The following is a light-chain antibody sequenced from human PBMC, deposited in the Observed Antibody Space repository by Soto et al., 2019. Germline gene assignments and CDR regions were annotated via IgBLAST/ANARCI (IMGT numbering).Light chain of an antibody. J-gene: IGLJ1*01. Sequence: QSVLTQPPSASGSPGQSVTISCTGTSSDVGDYNFVSWYQQHPGKAPKLMIYEVSERPSGVPDRFSGSKSGNTASLTVSGLQAEDEADYNCSSFSGSNNYVFGTGTKLTVL. CDR1: SSDVGDYNF. V-gene: IGLV2-8*01. CDR3: SSFSGSNNYV. CDR2: EVS.